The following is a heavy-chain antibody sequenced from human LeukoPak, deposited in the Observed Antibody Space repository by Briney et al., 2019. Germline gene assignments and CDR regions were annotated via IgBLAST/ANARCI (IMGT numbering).Heavy chain of an antibody. CDR3: ARRGSYFDY. Sequence: SETLSLTCPGSGGFISWYYWNWIRQPPGQGLEWIGYIYYRGSTKYNPSLKSRVTISVDTSKNQFSVKLSSVTAADTAVYYCARRGSYFDYRGQGTLVTVSS. CDR2: IYYRGST. CDR1: GGFISWYY. V-gene: IGHV4-59*08. D-gene: IGHD1-26*01. J-gene: IGHJ4*02.